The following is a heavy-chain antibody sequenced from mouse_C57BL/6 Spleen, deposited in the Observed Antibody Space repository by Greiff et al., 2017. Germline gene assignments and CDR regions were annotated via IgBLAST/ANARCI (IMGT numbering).Heavy chain of an antibody. Sequence: VQLQESGAELVRPGTSVKVSCKASGYAFTNYLIEWVKQRPGQGLEWIGVINPGSGGTNYNEKFKGKATLTADKSSSTAYMQLSSLTSEDSAVYFCARSVYYGNYGYFDVWGTGTTVTVSS. V-gene: IGHV1-54*01. J-gene: IGHJ1*03. CDR1: GYAFTNYL. D-gene: IGHD2-1*01. CDR3: ARSVYYGNYGYFDV. CDR2: INPGSGGT.